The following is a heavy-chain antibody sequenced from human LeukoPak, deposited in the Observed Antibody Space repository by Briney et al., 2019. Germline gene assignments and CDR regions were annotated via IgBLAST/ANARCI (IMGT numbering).Heavy chain of an antibody. CDR2: ILYDGSNK. V-gene: IGHV3-30-3*01. CDR1: GFTFSSYA. Sequence: SLRLSCAASGFTFSSYAMHWVRQAPGKGLEWVAVILYDGSNKYYADSVKGRFTISRDNSKNTLYLQMNSLRAEDTAVYYCARDFAVGFLEWLGYFDYWGPGTLATVSS. CDR3: ARDFAVGFLEWLGYFDY. J-gene: IGHJ4*02. D-gene: IGHD3-3*02.